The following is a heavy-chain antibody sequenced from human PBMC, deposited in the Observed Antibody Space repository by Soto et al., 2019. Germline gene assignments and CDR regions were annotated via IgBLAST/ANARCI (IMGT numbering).Heavy chain of an antibody. CDR3: VRWPLRLMGCSGGSCYSDYYYYMDV. Sequence: SETLSLTCTVSGGSISSYYWSWIRQPPGKGLEWIGYIYYSGSTNYNPSLKSRVTISVDTSKNQFSLKLSSVTAADTAVYYCVRWPLRLMGCSGGSCYSDYYYYMDVWGKGTTVTVSS. CDR1: GGSISSYY. CDR2: IYYSGST. D-gene: IGHD2-15*01. V-gene: IGHV4-59*08. J-gene: IGHJ6*03.